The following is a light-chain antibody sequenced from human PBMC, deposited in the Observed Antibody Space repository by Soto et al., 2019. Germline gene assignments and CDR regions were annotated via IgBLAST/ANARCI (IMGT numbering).Light chain of an antibody. CDR1: SSDVGGYNF. CDR3: SSWTSSTTQV. V-gene: IGLV2-14*01. CDR2: EVN. J-gene: IGLJ3*02. Sequence: QSVLTQPASVSGSPGQSITISCTGTSSDVGGYNFVSWYQQHPGKAPKLMIYEVNNRPSGVSNRFSGSKSGNTVSLTISGLQAEDEADYYCSSWTSSTTQVLGGGTKLTVL.